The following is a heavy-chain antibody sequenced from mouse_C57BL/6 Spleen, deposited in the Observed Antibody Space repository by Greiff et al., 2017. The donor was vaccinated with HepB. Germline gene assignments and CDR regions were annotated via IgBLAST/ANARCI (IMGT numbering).Heavy chain of an antibody. Sequence: QVQLQQLGTELVKPGASVKLSCKASGYTFSSYWMHWVKQRPGQGLEWIGNINPSNGGTNYNDKFKSKATLTVDISPSTAYMQLSSLTAEDAAVYYCARDPDYYGSRGDWGQGTTLTVSS. V-gene: IGHV1-53*01. J-gene: IGHJ2*01. D-gene: IGHD1-1*01. CDR2: INPSNGGT. CDR1: GYTFSSYW. CDR3: ARDPDYYGSRGD.